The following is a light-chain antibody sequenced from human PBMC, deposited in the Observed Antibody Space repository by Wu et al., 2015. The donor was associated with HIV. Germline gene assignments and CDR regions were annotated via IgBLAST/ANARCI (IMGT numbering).Light chain of an antibody. CDR3: QQRSNWPPRDS. J-gene: IGKJ2*03. CDR1: QSISNNF. V-gene: IGKV3D-20*02. Sequence: EIVLTQFPGTLSLSPGERAILSCRASQSISNNFLAWYQQNPGQPPRLLIYGASTTTTDIPDRFRGSGSGTEFTLTITRLEPEDFAVYYCQQRSNWPPRDSFGQGTKLEIK. CDR2: GAS.